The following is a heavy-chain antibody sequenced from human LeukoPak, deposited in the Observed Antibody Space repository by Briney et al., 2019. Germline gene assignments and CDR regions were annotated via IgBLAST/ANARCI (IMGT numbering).Heavy chain of an antibody. Sequence: ASVKVSCKASGHTFTSHGISWVRQAPGQGLVWTGWISGYNGNTNYAQKFQGRLTMTTETSTRIAYMELRSLISDDTAVYYCARVEKKRSRGYFYYYMDVWGKGTTVTVSS. J-gene: IGHJ6*03. CDR1: GHTFTSHG. V-gene: IGHV1-18*01. CDR3: ARVEKKRSRGYFYYYMDV. CDR2: ISGYNGNT.